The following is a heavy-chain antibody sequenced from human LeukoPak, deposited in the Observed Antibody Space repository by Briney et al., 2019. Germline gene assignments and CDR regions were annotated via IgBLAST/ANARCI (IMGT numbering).Heavy chain of an antibody. J-gene: IGHJ4*02. V-gene: IGHV3-30-3*01. CDR1: GFTFSSYA. CDR2: ISDDGSNK. Sequence: GGSLRLSCAASGFTFSSYAMHWVRQAPGKGLEWVAVISDDGSNKYYADSVKGRFTISRDNSKNTLYLQMNSLRAEDTAVYYCARDSDYYGSGSSEFDYWGQGTLVTVSS. CDR3: ARDSDYYGSGSSEFDY. D-gene: IGHD3-10*01.